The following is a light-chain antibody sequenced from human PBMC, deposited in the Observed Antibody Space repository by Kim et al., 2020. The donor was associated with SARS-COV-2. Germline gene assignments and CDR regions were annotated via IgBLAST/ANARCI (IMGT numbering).Light chain of an antibody. CDR1: QDISNH. CDR2: EAS. J-gene: IGKJ2*01. Sequence: SASVGDRVTITCQARQDISNHLNWYQQKPRKATKLLIYEASNLETGVPSRFSGSGSGTDFTFTISSLQPEDIATYDCQQYDNLPQTFGQGTKLEI. V-gene: IGKV1-33*01. CDR3: QQYDNLPQT.